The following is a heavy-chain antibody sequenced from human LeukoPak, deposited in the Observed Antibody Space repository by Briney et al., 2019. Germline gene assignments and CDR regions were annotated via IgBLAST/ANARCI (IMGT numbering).Heavy chain of an antibody. CDR3: ASVPPDIDTAMVY. V-gene: IGHV1-2*02. D-gene: IGHD5-18*01. CDR1: GYTFTGYY. J-gene: IGHJ4*02. CDR2: INPNSGGT. Sequence: ASVKVSCKASGYTFTGYYMHWVRQAPGQGLEWMGWINPNSGGTNYAQKFQGRVTMTRDTSISTAYMELSRLGSDDTAVYYCASVPPDIDTAMVYWGQGTLVTVSS.